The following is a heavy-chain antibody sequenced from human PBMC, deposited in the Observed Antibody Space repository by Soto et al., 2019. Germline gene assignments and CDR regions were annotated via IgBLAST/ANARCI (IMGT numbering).Heavy chain of an antibody. V-gene: IGHV1-46*01. CDR1: GYTFTRDQ. Sequence: QVQLVQSGAEVKKPGASVKVSCKASGYTFTRDQIHWVRQAPGQGREWMGMIDPSGGKTNYAQKFQGRVTMTRDTSTSTVYMALSSLRSDDTAIYFCARVMRSLLSITALDTWGQGTLVTVSS. CDR3: ARVMRSLLSITALDT. D-gene: IGHD5-18*01. CDR2: IDPSGGKT. J-gene: IGHJ5*02.